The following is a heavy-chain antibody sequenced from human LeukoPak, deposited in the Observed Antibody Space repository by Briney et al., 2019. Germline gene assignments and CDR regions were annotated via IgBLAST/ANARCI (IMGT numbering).Heavy chain of an antibody. Sequence: SETLSLTCIVSGGSISSSGYYWAWIRQPPGKGLEWIGNIFYSGDTYYSPSLETRVTMSVDTSKNQFSLKLSSVTAADTAVYYCARVLYSYAYFDYWGQGTLVTVSS. D-gene: IGHD5-18*01. V-gene: IGHV4-39*01. CDR1: GGSISSSGYY. CDR2: IFYSGDT. J-gene: IGHJ4*02. CDR3: ARVLYSYAYFDY.